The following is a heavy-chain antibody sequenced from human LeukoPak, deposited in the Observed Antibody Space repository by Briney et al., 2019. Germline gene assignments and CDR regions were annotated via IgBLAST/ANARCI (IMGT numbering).Heavy chain of an antibody. CDR1: GFTFSSYG. Sequence: GGSLRLSCAASGFTFSSYGMHWVRQAPGKGLEWVAVISYDGSNKYYADSVKGRFTISRDNSKNTLYPQMNSLRAEDTAVYYCAKDHIVVVVAATPDYWGQGTLVTVSS. V-gene: IGHV3-30*18. CDR3: AKDHIVVVVAATPDY. CDR2: ISYDGSNK. J-gene: IGHJ4*02. D-gene: IGHD2-15*01.